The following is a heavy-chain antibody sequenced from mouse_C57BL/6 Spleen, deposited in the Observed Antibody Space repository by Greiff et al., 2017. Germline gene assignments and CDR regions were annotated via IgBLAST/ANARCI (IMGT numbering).Heavy chain of an antibody. Sequence: EVQLQQSGAELVKPGASVKISCKASGYAFSSYWMNWVKQRPEQGLEWIGRIDPEDGDTEYAPKFQGKATLTADTSSNTAYLQLSSLPSEDSAVLYCTSNYGNYGGYWGQGTTLTVSS. CDR2: IDPEDGDT. V-gene: IGHV14-1*01. D-gene: IGHD2-1*01. CDR3: TSNYGNYGGY. CDR1: GYAFSSYW. J-gene: IGHJ2*01.